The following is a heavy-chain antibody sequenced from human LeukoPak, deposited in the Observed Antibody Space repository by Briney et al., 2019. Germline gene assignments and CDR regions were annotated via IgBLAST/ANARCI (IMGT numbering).Heavy chain of an antibody. D-gene: IGHD4-23*01. CDR1: GGSISSSSYY. CDR3: AGHVRWAFDY. J-gene: IGHJ4*02. Sequence: PSETLSLTCTVSGGSISSSSYYWGWIRQSPGKGLEWIGSIYYSGSTYYNPSLKSRVTISVDTSKNQFSLELSSVTAADTAVYYCAGHVRWAFDYWGQGTLVTVSS. V-gene: IGHV4-39*01. CDR2: IYYSGST.